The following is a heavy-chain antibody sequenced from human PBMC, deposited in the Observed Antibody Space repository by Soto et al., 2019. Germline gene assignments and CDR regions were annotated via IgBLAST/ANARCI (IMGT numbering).Heavy chain of an antibody. CDR3: VRSKGMASTGRPGFDP. D-gene: IGHD5-12*01. V-gene: IGHV4-39*01. CDR1: GGSISSGTYY. Sequence: QLHLQESGPGLVKPSETLSLTCTVSGGSISSGTYYLGWIRQPPGKGLEWIGSIHYSGTTYYNPSRKSRAPLPVDTSKNQFSLKLASVAAAATAVYYCVRSKGMASTGRPGFDPWGQGTLVIVSS. J-gene: IGHJ5*02. CDR2: IHYSGTT.